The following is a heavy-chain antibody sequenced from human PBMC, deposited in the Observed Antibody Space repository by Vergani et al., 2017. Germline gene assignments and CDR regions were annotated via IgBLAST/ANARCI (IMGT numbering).Heavy chain of an antibody. CDR2: IRSKAYGGTT. CDR1: GFTFGDYA. V-gene: IGHV3-49*03. D-gene: IGHD5-24*01. Sequence: EVQLVESGGGLVQPGRSLRLSCTASGFTFGDYAMSWFRQAPGKGPEWVGFIRSKAYGGTTEYAASVKGRFTISRDDSKSIAYLQMNSLKTEDTAVYYCTRGEMATKGHFDYWGQGTLVTVSS. CDR3: TRGEMATKGHFDY. J-gene: IGHJ4*02.